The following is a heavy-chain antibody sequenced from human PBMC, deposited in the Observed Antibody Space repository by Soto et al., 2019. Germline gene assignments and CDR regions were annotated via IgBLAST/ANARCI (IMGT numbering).Heavy chain of an antibody. CDR1: GYSISSGYY. J-gene: IGHJ6*02. V-gene: IGHV4-38-2*01. CDR3: ASQEDYGMDV. CDR2: IYHSGST. Sequence: SETLSLTCAASGYSISSGYYWGWIRQPPGKGLEWIGSIYHSGSTYYNPSLKSRVTISVDTSKNQFSLKLSSVTAADTAVYYCASQEDYGMDVWGQGTTVTVSS.